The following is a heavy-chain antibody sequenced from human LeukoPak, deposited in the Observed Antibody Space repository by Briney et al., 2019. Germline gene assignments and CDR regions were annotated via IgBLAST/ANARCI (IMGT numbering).Heavy chain of an antibody. Sequence: PGGSLRLSCVPSGITFSNSALSWVRQAPGNGLEWVSTITKSGDQTHYADSVRGLFTISRDIFKNTLYLQMNSLRAEDTAVYYCARDEFRYGAAAYDAFDLWGQGTMVTVSS. CDR2: ITKSGDQT. V-gene: IGHV3-23*01. J-gene: IGHJ3*01. CDR3: ARDEFRYGAAAYDAFDL. CDR1: GITFSNSA. D-gene: IGHD4/OR15-4a*01.